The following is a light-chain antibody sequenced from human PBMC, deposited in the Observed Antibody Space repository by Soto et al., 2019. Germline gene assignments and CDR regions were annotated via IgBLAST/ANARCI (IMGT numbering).Light chain of an antibody. Sequence: EIVLTQSPATLSLSPGERATLSCRASQSVNSYLAWYQQKPCQAPRLLIYDASNRATGIPARFSGSWSGTDFTLTISRLEPEDFAVYYCQQRSNWPPLTFGGGTKVEIK. CDR1: QSVNSY. V-gene: IGKV3-11*01. J-gene: IGKJ4*01. CDR3: QQRSNWPPLT. CDR2: DAS.